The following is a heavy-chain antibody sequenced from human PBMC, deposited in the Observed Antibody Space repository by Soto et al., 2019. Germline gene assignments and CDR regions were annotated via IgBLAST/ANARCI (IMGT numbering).Heavy chain of an antibody. Sequence: SETLSLTCTVYGDSISIADYYWSWIRQPPGKGLEWIGYIYYSGSTNYIPSLKSRLTISLDTSKTQFSLKLNSVTAADTAVYYCARVNRGKYGAFDYWGQGTLVTVSS. CDR2: IYYSGST. D-gene: IGHD1-26*01. CDR3: ARVNRGKYGAFDY. V-gene: IGHV4-30-4*01. CDR1: GDSISIADYY. J-gene: IGHJ4*02.